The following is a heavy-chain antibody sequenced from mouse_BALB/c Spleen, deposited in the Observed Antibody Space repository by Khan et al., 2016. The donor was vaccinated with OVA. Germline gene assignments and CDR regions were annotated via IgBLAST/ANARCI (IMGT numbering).Heavy chain of an antibody. CDR3: ARVNYGTRDYFDY. CDR1: GYTFSGYW. Sequence: QVQLQQSGAELMKPGASVKISCKATGYTFSGYWLEWVKQRPGHGLEWIGEILPGSGSRNYNEKFKGKATVTADISSKTTYMQLRSLTSEDSAVYYCARVNYGTRDYFDYWGQGTTLTVSS. J-gene: IGHJ2*01. D-gene: IGHD1-1*01. CDR2: ILPGSGSR. V-gene: IGHV1-9*01.